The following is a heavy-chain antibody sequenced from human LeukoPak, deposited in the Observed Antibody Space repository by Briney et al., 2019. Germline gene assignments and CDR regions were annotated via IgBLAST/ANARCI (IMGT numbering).Heavy chain of an antibody. Sequence: SETLSLTCAVYGGSFSGYYWSWIRQPPGKGLEWIGEISHSGSTNYNPSLKSRVTISVGTSKNQFSLKLSSVTAADTAVYYCARGADSSWYNWFDPWGQGTLVTVSS. CDR1: GGSFSGYY. V-gene: IGHV4-34*01. CDR2: ISHSGST. D-gene: IGHD6-13*01. CDR3: ARGADSSWYNWFDP. J-gene: IGHJ5*02.